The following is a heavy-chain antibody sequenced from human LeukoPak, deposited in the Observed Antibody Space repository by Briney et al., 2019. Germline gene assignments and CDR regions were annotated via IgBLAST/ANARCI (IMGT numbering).Heavy chain of an antibody. CDR2: ISSSSSYI. CDR1: GFTFSSYS. V-gene: IGHV3-21*01. CDR3: ARSSVAGKSYFDY. Sequence: GGSLRLSCAASGFTFSSYSMNWVRQAPGKGLEWVSSISSSSSYIYYADSVKGRFTISRDNAKNSLYLQMNSLRAEDTAVYYCARSSVAGKSYFDYWAREPWSPSPQ. D-gene: IGHD6-19*01. J-gene: IGHJ4*02.